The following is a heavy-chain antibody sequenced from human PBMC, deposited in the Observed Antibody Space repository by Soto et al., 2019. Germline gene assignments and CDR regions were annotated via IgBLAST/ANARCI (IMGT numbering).Heavy chain of an antibody. CDR2: VSYDGSNR. V-gene: IGHV3-30*18. J-gene: IGHJ5*02. D-gene: IGHD3-16*01. CDR3: AKAVMGGWFDP. Sequence: QVQLVESGGGVVHPGSPLRLSCAASGFTFRTYGMHWVRQAPGKGLEWVAFVSYDGSNRYYGDSVKGRFTISRDNSKSMLYLQMNSLRAEDTAVYYCAKAVMGGWFDPWGQGTLVTVSS. CDR1: GFTFRTYG.